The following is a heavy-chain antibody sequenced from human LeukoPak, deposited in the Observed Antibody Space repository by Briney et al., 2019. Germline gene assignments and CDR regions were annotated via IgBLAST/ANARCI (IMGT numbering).Heavy chain of an antibody. J-gene: IGHJ5*02. CDR1: GYTFTSFD. V-gene: IGHV1-8*01. CDR3: PRGPSAYCSGGSCYSGSAWFDP. Sequence: ASVKVSCKASGYTFTSFDNNWVRQATGQGLEWMGWMNPNSGNTGYAQKFQGRVTMTRNTSISTAYMELSSLRSEDTAVYYCPRGPSAYCSGGSCYSGSAWFDPWGQGTPVTVSS. D-gene: IGHD2-15*01. CDR2: MNPNSGNT.